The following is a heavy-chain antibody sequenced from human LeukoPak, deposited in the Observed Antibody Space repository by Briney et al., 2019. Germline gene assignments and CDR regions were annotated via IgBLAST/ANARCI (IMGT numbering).Heavy chain of an antibody. CDR2: IDKEGNER. D-gene: IGHD2-15*01. V-gene: IGHV3-7*03. CDR1: GVMFRNYW. J-gene: IGHJ3*02. CDR3: ALYCSSANCHDAFDI. Sequence: GGSLRLSCAVSGVMFRNYWMGWGRQDPGKGLGWAANIDKEGNERSYVASVKGRFTISRDNATNSLYLQMNSLGAEDTAMYYCALYCSSANCHDAFDIWGQGTMVTVSS.